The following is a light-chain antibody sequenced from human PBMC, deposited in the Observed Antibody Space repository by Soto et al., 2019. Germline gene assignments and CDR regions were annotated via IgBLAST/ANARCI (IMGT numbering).Light chain of an antibody. CDR1: QSVSSTY. V-gene: IGKV3-20*01. CDR2: AAS. CDR3: EQYDRSPYT. J-gene: IGKJ2*01. Sequence: EIVLTQAPVTLSLSPGDRATLSCRASQSVSSTYLAWYQQKPGLAPRLLIYAASSRETGIPDRFSGSGSGTDFTLTISRLEPEDFAVYYCEQYDRSPYTFGQGTKLEIK.